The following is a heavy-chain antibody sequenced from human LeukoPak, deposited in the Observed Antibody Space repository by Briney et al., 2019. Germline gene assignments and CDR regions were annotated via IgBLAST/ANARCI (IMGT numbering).Heavy chain of an antibody. Sequence: PGGSLRLSCAASGFTFSSYAMSWVRQAPGKGLEWVSAISGSGGSTYYADSVKGRFTISRDNSKNTLYLQMNSLRAEDTAVYYCAKRSVYYSSSWYIDYWGQGTLVTVSS. CDR3: AKRSVYYSSSWYIDY. CDR1: GFTFSSYA. D-gene: IGHD6-13*01. V-gene: IGHV3-23*01. CDR2: ISGSGGST. J-gene: IGHJ4*02.